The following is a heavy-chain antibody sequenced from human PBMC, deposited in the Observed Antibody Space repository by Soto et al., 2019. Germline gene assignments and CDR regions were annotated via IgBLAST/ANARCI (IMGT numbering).Heavy chain of an antibody. J-gene: IGHJ4*02. D-gene: IGHD3-10*01. V-gene: IGHV4-39*01. Sequence: QLQLQESGPGLVQPSETLSLTCTVSGGSITSGDSYYWGWVRQPPGKGLEYIGSVHYNGRTYYNPSLKSRVTVSADTSKNQFSLKLTSVTAADTAVYYCRRHGSGSYYPVDSWGQGTLVTVSS. CDR3: RRHGSGSYYPVDS. CDR2: VHYNGRT. CDR1: GGSITSGDSYY.